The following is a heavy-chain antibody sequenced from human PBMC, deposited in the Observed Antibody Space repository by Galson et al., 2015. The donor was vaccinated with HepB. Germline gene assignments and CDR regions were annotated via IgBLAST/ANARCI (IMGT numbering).Heavy chain of an antibody. Sequence: SLRLSCAASGFTFSGYWMHWVRQTPGKGLVWVSRINSDGSTTSYADSVKGRFTISRDNAKNTLYLQMNSLRAEDTAVYYCARGDYGDYEKYNWFDPWGQGTLVTVSS. J-gene: IGHJ5*02. CDR2: INSDGSTT. CDR3: ARGDYGDYEKYNWFDP. D-gene: IGHD4-17*01. CDR1: GFTFSGYW. V-gene: IGHV3-74*01.